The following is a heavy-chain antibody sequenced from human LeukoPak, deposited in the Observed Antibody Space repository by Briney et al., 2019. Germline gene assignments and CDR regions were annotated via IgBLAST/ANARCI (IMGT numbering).Heavy chain of an antibody. Sequence: GGSLRLACAASGFTFSSYAMTWVRQAPGKGLEWVSATSASGISTYYADSVKGRFTISRDNSKNTLYLQMNSPRAEDTALYYCAKTLAYSSGWGYWGQGALVTVSS. CDR1: GFTFSSYA. CDR3: AKTLAYSSGWGY. J-gene: IGHJ4*02. D-gene: IGHD6-19*01. V-gene: IGHV3-23*01. CDR2: TSASGIST.